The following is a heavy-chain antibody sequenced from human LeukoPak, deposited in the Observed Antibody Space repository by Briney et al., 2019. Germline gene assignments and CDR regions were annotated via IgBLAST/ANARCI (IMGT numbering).Heavy chain of an antibody. CDR1: GYTFTTYY. J-gene: IGHJ4*02. V-gene: IGHV1-46*01. D-gene: IGHD5-24*01. Sequence: ASVKVSCKASGYTFTTYYMHWVRQAPGQGLEWMGIISPSGGSTSYPQKFQGRVTMTTDTSTSTAYMELSSLRSEDTAVYYCARGVEMATIQTFDYWGQGTLVTVSS. CDR3: ARGVEMATIQTFDY. CDR2: ISPSGGST.